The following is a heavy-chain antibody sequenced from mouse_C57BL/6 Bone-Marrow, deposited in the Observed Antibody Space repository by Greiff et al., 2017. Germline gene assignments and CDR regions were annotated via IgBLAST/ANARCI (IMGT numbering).Heavy chain of an antibody. D-gene: IGHD1-1*01. CDR3: ARASIYYYGLGFAY. CDR2: INPYNGGT. V-gene: IGHV1-19*01. CDR1: GYTFTDYY. Sequence: EVQLKESGPVLVKPGASVKMSCKASGYTFTDYYMNWVKQSHGKSLEWIGVINPYNGGTSYNQKFKGKATLTVDKSSSTAYMELNSLTSEDSAVYYCARASIYYYGLGFAYWGQGTLVTVSA. J-gene: IGHJ3*01.